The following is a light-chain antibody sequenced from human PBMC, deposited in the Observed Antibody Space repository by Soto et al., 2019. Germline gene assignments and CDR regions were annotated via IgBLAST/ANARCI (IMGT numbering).Light chain of an antibody. CDR3: QQYYSTSIT. CDR2: WAS. J-gene: IGKJ5*01. V-gene: IGKV4-1*01. CDR1: QPVLSSSDIKDD. Sequence: DSVMTQSPHSLAASLGEGVTINCNRSQPVLSSSDIKDDLAWYQQKPGQPPKVLIYWASTRESGVPERFSGRGSGTEFTLTISSLQAEDVAVYYCQQYYSTSITFGQGTQLEI.